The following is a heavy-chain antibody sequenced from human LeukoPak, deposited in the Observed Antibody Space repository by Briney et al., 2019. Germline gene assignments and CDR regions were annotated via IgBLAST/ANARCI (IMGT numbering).Heavy chain of an antibody. CDR2: ISSSSSYI. Sequence: GGSLRLSCAASGFTFSSYSMNWVRQAPGKGLEWVSSISSSSSYIYYADSVKGRFTISRDNAKNSLYLQMDSLRAEDTAVYYCARDLKGRQWLVRPRSSWSDPWGQGTLVTVSS. V-gene: IGHV3-21*01. CDR1: GFTFSSYS. J-gene: IGHJ5*02. CDR3: ARDLKGRQWLVRPRSSWSDP. D-gene: IGHD6-19*01.